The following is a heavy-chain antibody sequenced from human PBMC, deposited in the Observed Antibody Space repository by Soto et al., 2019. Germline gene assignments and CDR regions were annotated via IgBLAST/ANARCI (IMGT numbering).Heavy chain of an antibody. CDR2: IYYSGST. CDR1: GGSISSGGYY. D-gene: IGHD2-2*01. CDR3: ARYIVVVPAAMKNNWFDP. Sequence: QVQLQESGPGLVKPSQTLSLTCTVSGGSISSGGYYWSWIRQHPGKGLEWIGYIYYSGSTYYNPSLKSRVNISVDTSKIHLSLKMSSVTDADTAVYYCARYIVVVPAAMKNNWFDPWGQGTLVTVSS. V-gene: IGHV4-31*03. J-gene: IGHJ5*02.